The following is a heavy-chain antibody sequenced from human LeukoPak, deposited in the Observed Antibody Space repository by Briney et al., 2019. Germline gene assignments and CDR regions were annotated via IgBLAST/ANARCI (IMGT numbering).Heavy chain of an antibody. CDR1: GYTFTGYY. J-gene: IGHJ4*02. Sequence: GASVKVSCKASGYTFTGYYMHWVRQAPGQGLEWMGWINPSSGGTNYAQKFQGRVTMTRDTSISTAYMELSRLRSDDTAVYYCARVGGLSVYYDSSGYYVYWGQGTLVTVSS. D-gene: IGHD3-22*01. CDR2: INPSSGGT. CDR3: ARVGGLSVYYDSSGYYVY. V-gene: IGHV1-2*02.